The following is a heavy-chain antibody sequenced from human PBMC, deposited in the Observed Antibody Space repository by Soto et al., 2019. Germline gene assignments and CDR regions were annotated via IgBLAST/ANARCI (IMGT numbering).Heavy chain of an antibody. Sequence: VPCQTSRGNSSCYAINWVGQAPGQGLEWMGGIIPIFGTANYAQKFQGRVTITADECTSTAYMELSSLRSEDTPVYYCARGTSDGEEWRTSYSFDYWGQGTLVSLSS. V-gene: IGHV1-69*01. CDR3: ARGTSDGEEWRTSYSFDY. CDR1: RGNSSCYA. CDR2: IIPIFGTA. J-gene: IGHJ4*02. D-gene: IGHD3-3*01.